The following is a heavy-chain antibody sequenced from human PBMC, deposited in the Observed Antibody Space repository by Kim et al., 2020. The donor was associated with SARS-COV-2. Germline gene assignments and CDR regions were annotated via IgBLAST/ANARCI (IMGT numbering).Heavy chain of an antibody. Sequence: GGSLRLSCAASGFTFSSYGMHWVRQAPGKGLEWVAVIWYDGSNKYYADSVKGRFTISRDNSKNTLYLQMNSLRAEDTAVYYCARGVERQFLEWLSSHYYYYYGMDVWGQGTTVTVSS. CDR2: IWYDGSNK. J-gene: IGHJ6*02. V-gene: IGHV3-33*01. D-gene: IGHD3-3*01. CDR3: ARGVERQFLEWLSSHYYYYYGMDV. CDR1: GFTFSSYG.